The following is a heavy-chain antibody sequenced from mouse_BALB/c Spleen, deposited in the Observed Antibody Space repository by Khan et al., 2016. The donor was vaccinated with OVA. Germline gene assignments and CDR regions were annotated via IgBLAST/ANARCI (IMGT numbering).Heavy chain of an antibody. CDR3: ARKNGSDCDY. J-gene: IGHJ2*01. V-gene: IGHV1-20*02. CDR2: INPHIGET. Sequence: VQLQQSGPELVKPGASVKISCKASGYSFTGYFMNWVMQSHGKSLEWIGRINPHIGETFYNQKFVGKATLTVDESSSTAHMELRSLASEDSAVYCCARKNGSDCDYWGQGTTLTVSS. CDR1: GYSFTGYF. D-gene: IGHD1-1*01.